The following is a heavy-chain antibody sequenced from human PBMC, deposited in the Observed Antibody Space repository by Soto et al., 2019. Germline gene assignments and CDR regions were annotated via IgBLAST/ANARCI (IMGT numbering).Heavy chain of an antibody. CDR1: GFTFSSYD. Sequence: VQLVESGGGLVQPGGSLRLSCAASGFTFSSYDMHWVRQATGKGLEWVSAIGTAGDTYYPGSVKGRFTISRENAKNSLYLQMNSLRAGDTAVYYCARGSRYCSSTSCQKNWFDPWGQGTLVTVSS. CDR3: ARGSRYCSSTSCQKNWFDP. D-gene: IGHD2-2*01. V-gene: IGHV3-13*01. J-gene: IGHJ5*02. CDR2: IGTAGDT.